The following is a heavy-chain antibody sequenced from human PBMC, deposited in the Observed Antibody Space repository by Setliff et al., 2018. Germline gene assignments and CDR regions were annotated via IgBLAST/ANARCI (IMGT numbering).Heavy chain of an antibody. CDR1: GYTFTSYG. D-gene: IGHD2-8*01. CDR2: ISAYNGNT. Sequence: ASVKVSCKASGYTFTSYGISWVRQAPGQGLEWMGWISAYNGNTNYAQKLQGRVTMTTDTSTSTAYMGLRSLRSDDTAVYYCAREGYCTNGVCNYFDYWGQGTLVTVSS. V-gene: IGHV1-18*01. J-gene: IGHJ4*02. CDR3: AREGYCTNGVCNYFDY.